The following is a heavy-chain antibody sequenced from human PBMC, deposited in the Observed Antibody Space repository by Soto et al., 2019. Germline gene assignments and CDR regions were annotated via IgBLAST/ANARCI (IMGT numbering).Heavy chain of an antibody. V-gene: IGHV4-39*01. J-gene: IGHJ5*02. Sequence: SETLSLTCTVSGGSISSSSYYWGWIRQPPGKGLEWIGSIYYSGSTYYNPSLKSRVTISVDTSKNQFSLKLSSVTAADTAVYYCARHRGNAYSSSWYAEFTDQINWFDPWGQGTLVTVSS. CDR1: GGSISSSSYY. CDR3: ARHRGNAYSSSWYAEFTDQINWFDP. D-gene: IGHD6-13*01. CDR2: IYYSGST.